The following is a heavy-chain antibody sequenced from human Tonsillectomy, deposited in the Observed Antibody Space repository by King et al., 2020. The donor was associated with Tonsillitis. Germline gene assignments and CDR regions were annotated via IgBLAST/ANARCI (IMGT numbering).Heavy chain of an antibody. Sequence: VQLVESGGDLVQPGGSLRLSCAASGLTFSSYWMHWVRQAPGKGLVWVSRIKSDGSRTSYADAVKGRFTISRDNAKNTLYLQMNSLRAEDTAVYYCAREGATIFGVGNGAFDIWGQGTMLTVSS. D-gene: IGHD3-3*01. CDR3: AREGATIFGVGNGAFDI. CDR2: IKSDGSRT. J-gene: IGHJ3*02. V-gene: IGHV3-74*01. CDR1: GLTFSSYW.